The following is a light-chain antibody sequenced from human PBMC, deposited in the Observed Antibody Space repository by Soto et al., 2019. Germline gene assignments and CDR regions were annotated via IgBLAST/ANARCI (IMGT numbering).Light chain of an antibody. J-gene: IGLJ1*01. Sequence: QSALTQPASVSGSPGQSIAISCTGTSSDVGNYNYVSWYQQHPGKAPKLMIFEVNNRPSGVSSRFSGSKSGNTASLTISGLQAEDEADYYCTSYTSYSTYVFGTGTKVTVL. CDR2: EVN. V-gene: IGLV2-14*01. CDR3: TSYTSYSTYV. CDR1: SSDVGNYNY.